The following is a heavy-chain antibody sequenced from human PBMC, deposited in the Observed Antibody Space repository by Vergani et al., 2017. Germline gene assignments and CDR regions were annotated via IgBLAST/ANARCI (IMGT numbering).Heavy chain of an antibody. CDR3: ARGETRTDWCDP. D-gene: IGHD3/OR15-3a*01. V-gene: IGHV4-61*02. CDR1: GVSMQSGSFY. J-gene: IGHJ5*02. Sequence: QVQLHESGPGLVTPSETLSLICSVSGVSMQSGSFYWTCIRQTAERRLAWMGRVYPSGTTNYNPSLNGLVTIFVDKSKNLLSLRLTSVTAADTAVYYCARGETRTDWCDPWVQGTLGTVSS. CDR2: VYPSGTT.